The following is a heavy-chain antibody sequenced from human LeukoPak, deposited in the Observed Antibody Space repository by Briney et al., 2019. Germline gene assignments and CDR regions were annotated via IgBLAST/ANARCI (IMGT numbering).Heavy chain of an antibody. J-gene: IGHJ3*02. V-gene: IGHV3-66*01. D-gene: IGHD1-26*01. CDR1: GFTVSSNY. Sequence: GGSLRLSCAAPGFTVSSNYMSWVRQAPGKGLEWVSVIYSGGSTNHADSVKGRFTISRDNSKNTVYLQMNSLRAEDTAVYHCSRAGIVGVTRGAFDIWGQGTMVTVSS. CDR3: SRAGIVGVTRGAFDI. CDR2: IYSGGST.